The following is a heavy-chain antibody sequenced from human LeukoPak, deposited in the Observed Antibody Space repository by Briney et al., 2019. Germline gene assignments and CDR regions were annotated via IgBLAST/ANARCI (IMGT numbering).Heavy chain of an antibody. Sequence: GSLRLSCAATGFTFSNFAMHWVRQAPGKGLEWVAVVSYDGSYKYYADSVKGRFTISRDNSKNTLYLQMNSLRAEDTAVYYCARAPGYGAAYHFDYWGQGTLVTVSS. V-gene: IGHV3-30*04. D-gene: IGHD1-1*01. J-gene: IGHJ4*02. CDR2: VSYDGSYK. CDR1: GFTFSNFA. CDR3: ARAPGYGAAYHFDY.